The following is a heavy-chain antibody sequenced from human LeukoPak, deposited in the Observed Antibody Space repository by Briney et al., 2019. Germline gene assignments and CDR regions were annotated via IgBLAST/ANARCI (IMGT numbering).Heavy chain of an antibody. V-gene: IGHV7-4-1*02. CDR1: GYTFTSYA. D-gene: IGHD5-18*01. CDR2: INTNTGNP. J-gene: IGHJ4*02. Sequence: ASVKVSCKASGYTFTSYAMNWVRQATGQGLEWMGWINTNTGNPTYAQGVTGRFVFALDTSVSTAYLQLSSLKAEDTAVYYCARDGYLGFDYWGQGTLVTVSS. CDR3: ARDGYLGFDY.